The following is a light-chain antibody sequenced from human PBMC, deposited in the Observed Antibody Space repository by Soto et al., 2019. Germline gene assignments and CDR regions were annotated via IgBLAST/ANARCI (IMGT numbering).Light chain of an antibody. CDR1: QGISSA. CDR3: QQANSFPLT. V-gene: IGKV1-13*02. CDR2: DAS. J-gene: IGKJ4*01. Sequence: AIQLTQSPSSLSASVGDRVTITCRASQGISSALAWYQQKPGKAPKLLIYDASSLESGVPSRFSGSGSGTDFTLTISSLHPEDFATYYCQQANSFPLTFGGGTKVEIK.